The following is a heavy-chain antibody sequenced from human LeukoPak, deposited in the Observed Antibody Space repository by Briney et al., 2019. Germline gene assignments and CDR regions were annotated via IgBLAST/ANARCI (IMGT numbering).Heavy chain of an antibody. CDR2: FDPEDGET. D-gene: IGHD3-9*01. CDR1: GYTLTELS. V-gene: IGHV1-24*01. CDR3: ATGRDILTGYTALDY. Sequence: ASVRVSCKGSGYTLTELSMHWVRQAPGKGLEWMGGFDPEDGETIYAQKFQGRVTMTEDTSTDTAYMELSSLRSEDTAVYYCATGRDILTGYTALDYWGQGTLVTVSS. J-gene: IGHJ4*02.